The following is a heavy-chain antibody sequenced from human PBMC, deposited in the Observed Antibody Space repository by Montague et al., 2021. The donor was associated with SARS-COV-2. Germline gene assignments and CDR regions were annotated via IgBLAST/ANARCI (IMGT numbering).Heavy chain of an antibody. Sequence: SETLSLTCEVSGGSMSGYYWTWIRQSPGKGLEWIGYGHYTGSTKYNPSLKTRVSLSLDTPKNHFSLHLSSVTAADTAIYFCARAQNTCFIANCVNYFDVWGLGALVTVSS. D-gene: IGHD1-1*01. CDR3: ARAQNTCFIANCVNYFDV. J-gene: IGHJ4*02. CDR1: GGSMSGYY. V-gene: IGHV4-59*01. CDR2: GHYTGST.